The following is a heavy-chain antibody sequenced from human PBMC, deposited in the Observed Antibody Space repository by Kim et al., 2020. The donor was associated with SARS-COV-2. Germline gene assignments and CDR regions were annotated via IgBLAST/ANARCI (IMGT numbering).Heavy chain of an antibody. J-gene: IGHJ4*02. Sequence: GRFTISRDNAKKSLYLQMNSLRAEDTALYYCAKDWVLPENYYDRSGPLDYWGQGTLVTVSS. CDR3: AKDWVLPENYYDRSGPLDY. V-gene: IGHV3-9*01. D-gene: IGHD3-22*01.